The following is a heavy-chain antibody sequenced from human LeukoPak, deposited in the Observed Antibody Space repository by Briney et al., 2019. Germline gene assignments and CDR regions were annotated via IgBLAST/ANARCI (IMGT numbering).Heavy chain of an antibody. Sequence: SQTLSLTCAISGDSVSSNSAAWNWIRQSPSRCLELLGRTYCRSKWYNDYAVSVKSRITINPDTSKNQFSLQLNSVTPEDTAVYYCARGVAARWDWFDPWGQGTLVTVSS. D-gene: IGHD6-6*01. CDR2: TYCRSKWYN. CDR1: GDSVSSNSAA. J-gene: IGHJ5*02. CDR3: ARGVAARWDWFDP. V-gene: IGHV6-1*01.